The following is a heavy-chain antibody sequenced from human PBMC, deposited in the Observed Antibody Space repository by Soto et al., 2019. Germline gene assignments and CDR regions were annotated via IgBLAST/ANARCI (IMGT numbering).Heavy chain of an antibody. J-gene: IGHJ4*02. CDR2: IYDSGST. Sequence: QVQLQESGPGLVKPSETVSLTCTVSGGSVSSGSYYWSWIRQPPGKGLEWIGYIYDSGSTNYNPSLKSRVTISVDTSKNQFSLKLGSVIAADTAVYYWARGGGVTATSDYWGQGTLVTVPS. D-gene: IGHD5-18*01. CDR3: ARGGGVTATSDY. V-gene: IGHV4-61*01. CDR1: GGSVSSGSYY.